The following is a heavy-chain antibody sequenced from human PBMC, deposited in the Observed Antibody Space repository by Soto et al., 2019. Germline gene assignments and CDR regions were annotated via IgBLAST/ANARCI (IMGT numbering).Heavy chain of an antibody. CDR1: GGSFSGYY. D-gene: IGHD4-17*01. J-gene: IGHJ4*02. Sequence: SETLSLTCAVYGGSFSGYYWSWIRQPPGKGLEWIGEINHSGSTDYNPSLKSRVTISVDTSKNQFSLKLSSVTAADTAVYYCARGVGFHTVTYDYWGQGTLVTVSS. CDR3: ARGVGFHTVTYDY. V-gene: IGHV4-34*01. CDR2: INHSGST.